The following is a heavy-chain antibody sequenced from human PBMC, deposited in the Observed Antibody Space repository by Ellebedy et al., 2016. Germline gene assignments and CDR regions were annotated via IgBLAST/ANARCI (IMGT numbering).Heavy chain of an antibody. V-gene: IGHV3-48*04. Sequence: GESLKISXAASGFTFSTYSMIWVRQAPGKGLEWVSYISSTSTTIHYADSVKGRFTISRDNAKNSLYLQMNSLTGEDTAVYFCARGEGYGDPPANWGQGILVTVSS. J-gene: IGHJ4*02. CDR2: ISSTSTTI. CDR3: ARGEGYGDPPAN. CDR1: GFTFSTYS. D-gene: IGHD4-17*01.